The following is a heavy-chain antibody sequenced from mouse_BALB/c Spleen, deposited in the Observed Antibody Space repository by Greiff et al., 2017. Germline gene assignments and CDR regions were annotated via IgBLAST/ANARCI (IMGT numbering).Heavy chain of an antibody. CDR1: GFTFTDYY. CDR2: IRNKANGYTT. V-gene: IGHV7-3*02. J-gene: IGHJ3*01. CDR3: ARDREAWFAY. Sequence: EVMLVESGGGLVQPGGSLRLSCATSGFTFTDYYMSWVRQPPGKALEWLGFIRNKANGYTTEYSASVKGRFTISRDNSQSILYLQMNTLRAEDSATYYCARDREAWFAYWGQGTLVTVSA.